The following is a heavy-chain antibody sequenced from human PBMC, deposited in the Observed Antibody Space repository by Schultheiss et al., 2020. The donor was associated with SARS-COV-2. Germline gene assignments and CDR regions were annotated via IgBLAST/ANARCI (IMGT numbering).Heavy chain of an antibody. V-gene: IGHV3-30*03. CDR2: ISYDGSNK. Sequence: GGSLRLSCAASGFTFSDYYMNWVRQAPGKGLEWVAVISYDGSNKYYADSVKGRFTISRDNSKNTLYLQMNSLRAEDTAVYYCARDRTVLGSFYYYYGMDVWGQGTTVTVSS. CDR3: ARDRTVLGSFYYYYGMDV. J-gene: IGHJ6*02. D-gene: IGHD3-16*01. CDR1: GFTFSDYY.